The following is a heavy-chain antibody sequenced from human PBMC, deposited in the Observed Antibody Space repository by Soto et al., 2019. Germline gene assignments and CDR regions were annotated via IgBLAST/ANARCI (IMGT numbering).Heavy chain of an antibody. V-gene: IGHV4-39*01. CDR3: AKVVVAATRHTDFDS. D-gene: IGHD2-15*01. CDR1: GGSINSNNYY. CDR2: IYYDGST. Sequence: SETLSLTCTVSGGSINSNNYYWAWIRQPPGKGLAWIASIYYDGSTYYNPSLKSRVTISIDTPKNQFSLRLRSVTAADTAIYYCAKVVVAATRHTDFDSWGQGTLVTVSS. J-gene: IGHJ4*02.